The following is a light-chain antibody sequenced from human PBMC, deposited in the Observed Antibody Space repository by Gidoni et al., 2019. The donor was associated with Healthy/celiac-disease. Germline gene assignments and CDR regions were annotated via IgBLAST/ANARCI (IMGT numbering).Light chain of an antibody. Sequence: EIVFTQSPATLSLSPGERATLPCRASQSARGYLAWYQQKPDQAPRLLIYDASHRATGIPARFSGSGSGTDFTLTISSLGPEDVAVYYCQQRSNWPPLTFGGGTKVEIK. V-gene: IGKV3-11*01. CDR2: DAS. J-gene: IGKJ4*01. CDR1: QSARGY. CDR3: QQRSNWPPLT.